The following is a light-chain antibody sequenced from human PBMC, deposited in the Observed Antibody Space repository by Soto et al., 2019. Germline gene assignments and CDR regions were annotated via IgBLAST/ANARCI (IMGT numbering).Light chain of an antibody. CDR1: SSDVGSYNL. V-gene: IGLV2-23*02. Sequence: QSALTQPASVSGSPGQSITISCTGTSSDVGSYNLVSWYQQHPGKAPKLMIYEVSKRPSGVSNRFSGSKSGNTASLTISGLQAEDEADYYCCSYACSSTWVFGGGTQLTVL. CDR2: EVS. J-gene: IGLJ3*02. CDR3: CSYACSSTWV.